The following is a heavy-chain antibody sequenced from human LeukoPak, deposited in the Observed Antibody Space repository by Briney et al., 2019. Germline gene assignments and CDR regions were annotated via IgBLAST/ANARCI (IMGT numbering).Heavy chain of an antibody. Sequence: GGSLRLSCAASGFTFSTYEMNWVRQAPGKGLEWVSYISSSGSTIYYTDSVKGRFTISRDNAKNSLYLQMNSLRAEDTAVYYCAGDDSGAGGTPVLAYWGQGTLVTVSS. J-gene: IGHJ4*02. CDR2: ISSSGSTI. CDR3: AGDDSGAGGTPVLAY. D-gene: IGHD6-13*01. CDR1: GFTFSTYE. V-gene: IGHV3-48*03.